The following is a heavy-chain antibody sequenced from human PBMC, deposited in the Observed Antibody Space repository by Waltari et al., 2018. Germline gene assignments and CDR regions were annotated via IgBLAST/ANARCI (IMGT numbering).Heavy chain of an antibody. J-gene: IGHJ4*02. Sequence: EVQLVESGGGLVQPGGSLRLYCAASGFTFSSYWMSWVRQAPGKGLEWVANIKQDGSEKYYVDSVKGRFTISRDNAKNSLYLQMNSLRAEDTAVYYCAREGISSWYYFDYWGQGTLVTVSS. V-gene: IGHV3-7*01. D-gene: IGHD6-13*01. CDR3: AREGISSWYYFDY. CDR2: IKQDGSEK. CDR1: GFTFSSYW.